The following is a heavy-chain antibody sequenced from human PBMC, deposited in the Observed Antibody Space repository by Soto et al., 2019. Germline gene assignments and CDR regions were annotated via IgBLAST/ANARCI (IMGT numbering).Heavy chain of an antibody. CDR3: ARGRKVNWFDP. CDR1: GGSISSGGYS. Sequence: SSETLSLTCAVSGGSISSGGYSWSWIRQPPGKGLEWIGYIYHSGSTYYNPSLKSRVTISVDRSKNQFSLKLSSVTAADTAVYYCARGRKVNWFDPWGQGTLVTVS. V-gene: IGHV4-30-2*01. CDR2: IYHSGST. J-gene: IGHJ5*02.